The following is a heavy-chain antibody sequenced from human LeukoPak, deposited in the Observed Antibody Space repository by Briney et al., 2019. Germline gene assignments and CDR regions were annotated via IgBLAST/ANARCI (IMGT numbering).Heavy chain of an antibody. V-gene: IGHV3-9*01. D-gene: IGHD6-19*01. J-gene: IGHJ6*02. CDR1: GFTFDDYA. CDR2: ISWNSGSI. Sequence: GGSLRLSCAASGFTFDDYAMHWVRQAPGKGLEWVSGISWNSGSIGYADSVKGRFTISRDNAKNSLYLQMNSLRAEDTAVYYCAKTSGWGDYYYYGMDVWGQGTTVTVSS. CDR3: AKTSGWGDYYYYGMDV.